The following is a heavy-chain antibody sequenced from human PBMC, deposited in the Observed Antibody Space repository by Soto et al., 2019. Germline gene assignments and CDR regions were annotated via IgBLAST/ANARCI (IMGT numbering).Heavy chain of an antibody. Sequence: QVQLQESGPGLAKPSQTVSLTCTVSGASLNTGEYFWTWLRQVPGKDLEWIGHIFNTGTIFSTPSLEGRVRMSIDTSDTGFSLHLESVTAADTTAYYCARALGSDNNCHFPVALDIWGSGTSVTVSA. CDR1: GASLNTGEYF. CDR2: IFNTGTI. CDR3: ARALGSDNNCHFPVALDI. V-gene: IGHV4-31*02. D-gene: IGHD2-15*01. J-gene: IGHJ3*02.